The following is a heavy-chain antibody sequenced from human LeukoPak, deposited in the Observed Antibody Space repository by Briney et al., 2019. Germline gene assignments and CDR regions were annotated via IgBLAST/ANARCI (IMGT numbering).Heavy chain of an antibody. CDR3: ARGGDLQALLGKRPYYYYYGMDV. D-gene: IGHD7-27*01. CDR1: GGTFSSYA. CDR2: IIPIFGIA. J-gene: IGHJ6*02. Sequence: ASVKVSCKASGGTFSSYAISWVRQAPGQGLEWMGRIIPIFGIANYAQKFQGRVTITADKSTSTAYMELSGLRSEDTAVYYCARGGDLQALLGKRPYYYYYGMDVWGQGTTVTVSS. V-gene: IGHV1-69*04.